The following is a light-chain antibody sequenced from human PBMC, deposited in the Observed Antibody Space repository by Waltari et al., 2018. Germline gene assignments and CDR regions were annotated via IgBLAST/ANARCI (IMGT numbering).Light chain of an antibody. CDR3: QQSSTTPST. V-gene: IGKV1-39*01. CDR2: SAS. Sequence: DIQMTQSPSSLSASLGARVPITCRASQSISNFLNWYQQKPGEAPKLLIYSASTLQSGVPSRFSGAGSGTDFSLTIISLQPEDFASYYCQQSSTTPSTFGQGTKLEIK. CDR1: QSISNF. J-gene: IGKJ2*01.